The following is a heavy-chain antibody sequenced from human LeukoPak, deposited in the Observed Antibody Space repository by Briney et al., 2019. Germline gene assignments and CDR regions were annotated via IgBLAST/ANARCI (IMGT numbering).Heavy chain of an antibody. J-gene: IGHJ4*02. Sequence: PSETLSLTCAVSGYSITSAYHWGWIRQPPGKGLEWIGSFYYSGSTNYNPSLKSRVTISVDTSKNQFSLKLSSVTAADTAVYYCVYYYGSGSVEYWGQGTLVTVSS. V-gene: IGHV4-38-2*01. CDR3: VYYYGSGSVEY. CDR2: FYYSGST. D-gene: IGHD3-10*01. CDR1: GYSITSAYH.